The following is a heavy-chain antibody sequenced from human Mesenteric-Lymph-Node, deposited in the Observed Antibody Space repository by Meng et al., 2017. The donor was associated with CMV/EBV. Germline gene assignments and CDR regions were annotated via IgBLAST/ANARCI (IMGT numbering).Heavy chain of an antibody. J-gene: IGHJ4*02. CDR1: GFTFDDYG. V-gene: IGHV3-20*04. CDR3: ARATGYTSGWWWGYFDY. Sequence: GESLKISCAASGFTFDDYGMSWVRQVPGKGLEWVSGINWNGGSAAYADSVKGRFTISRDNAKNSLFLQMNSLRAEDAALYYCARATGYTSGWWWGYFDYWGQGMLVTVSS. D-gene: IGHD6-19*01. CDR2: INWNGGSA.